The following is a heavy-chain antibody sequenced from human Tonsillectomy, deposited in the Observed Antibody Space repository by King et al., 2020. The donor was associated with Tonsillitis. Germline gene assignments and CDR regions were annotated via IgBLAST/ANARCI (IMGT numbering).Heavy chain of an antibody. CDR3: MTRYRGH. CDR1: GFTYDSYA. CDR2: ISSSSSYI. J-gene: IGHJ4*02. V-gene: IGHV3-21*04. Sequence: EVQLVESGGGLVKPGGSLKLSCAASGFTYDSYAMSWVRQISGKGLEWVASISSSSSYIFYAAAVKGRFTISRENSEKSIYLQMNSLRADDSGIYYCMTRYRGHWGQGTPVTVSS. D-gene: IGHD3-16*02.